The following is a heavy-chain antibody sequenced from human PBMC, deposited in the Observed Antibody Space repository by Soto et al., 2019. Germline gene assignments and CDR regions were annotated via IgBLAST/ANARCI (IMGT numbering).Heavy chain of an antibody. CDR2: MNPNSGNT. Sequence: ASVKVSCKASGYTFTSYDINWVRQATGQGLEWMGWMNPNSGNTGYAQKFQGRVTMTRNTSISTAYMELSSLRSEDTAVYYCARRIVDANDNWFDPWGQGTLVTVSS. V-gene: IGHV1-8*01. J-gene: IGHJ5*02. CDR3: ARRIVDANDNWFDP. CDR1: GYTFTSYD. D-gene: IGHD2-15*01.